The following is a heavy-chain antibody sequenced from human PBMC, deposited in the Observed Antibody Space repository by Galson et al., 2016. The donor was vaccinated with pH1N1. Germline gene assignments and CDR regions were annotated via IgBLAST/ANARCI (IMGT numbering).Heavy chain of an antibody. D-gene: IGHD2-15*01. CDR1: GFAFNSYA. J-gene: IGHJ6*02. V-gene: IGHV3-23*01. CDR3: ARAGRLLVPHHYYAMDV. CDR2: ISGSGGST. Sequence: SLRLSCAASGFAFNSYALSWVRQAPGKGLEWVSIISGSGGSTKYADSVGGRLTIARDNPRNTLYLQMTSLRAEDTAVYYCARAGRLLVPHHYYAMDVWGQGTTVTVSS.